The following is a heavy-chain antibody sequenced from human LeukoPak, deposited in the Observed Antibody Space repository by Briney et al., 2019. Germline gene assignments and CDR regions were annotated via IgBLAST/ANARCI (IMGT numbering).Heavy chain of an antibody. D-gene: IGHD6-19*01. V-gene: IGHV3-23*01. CDR1: GFTFSSYA. Sequence: PGGSLRLSCAASGFTFSSYAMSWVRQAPGKGLERVSAISGSGGSTYYADSVKGRFTISRDNSKNTLYLQMNSLRAEDTALYYCARVMAVAGRGGLYYFDYWGQGTLVTVSS. J-gene: IGHJ4*02. CDR3: ARVMAVAGRGGLYYFDY. CDR2: ISGSGGST.